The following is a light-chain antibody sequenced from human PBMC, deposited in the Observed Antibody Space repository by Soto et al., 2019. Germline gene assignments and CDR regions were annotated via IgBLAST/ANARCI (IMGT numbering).Light chain of an antibody. J-gene: IGLJ1*01. CDR1: SSDVGGYNY. CDR3: CSYTSRNILYV. CDR2: DVN. Sequence: QSVLTQPASVSGSPGQSITISCTGTSSDVGGYNYVSWYQQLPGKAPKLMIYDVNNRPSGVSNRFSGSKSGTTASLTISGLQAEDEADYYCCSYTSRNILYVFGTGTKLTVL. V-gene: IGLV2-14*01.